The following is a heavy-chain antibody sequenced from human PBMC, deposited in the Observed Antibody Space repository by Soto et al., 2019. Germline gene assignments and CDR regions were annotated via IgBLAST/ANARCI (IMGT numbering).Heavy chain of an antibody. D-gene: IGHD3-10*01. CDR2: IWYDGSNK. Sequence: QVQLVESGGGVVQPGRSLRLSCAASGFTFSSYGMHWVRQAPGKGLEWVAVIWYDGSNKYYADSVKGRFTISRDNSKNTLYLQMNSLIAEHTTVYYCARVYYASGFPWYYYGMDVWGQGTTVTVSS. J-gene: IGHJ6*02. CDR1: GFTFSSYG. CDR3: ARVYYASGFPWYYYGMDV. V-gene: IGHV3-33*01.